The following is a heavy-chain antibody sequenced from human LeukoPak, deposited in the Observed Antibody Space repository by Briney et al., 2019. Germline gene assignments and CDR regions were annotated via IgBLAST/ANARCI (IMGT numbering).Heavy chain of an antibody. CDR2: IYTGGNT. D-gene: IGHD3-22*01. CDR3: ARASVDSSGFWIDTFDY. CDR1: GFTVSSSY. J-gene: IGHJ4*02. Sequence: GESLRLSCAASGFTVSSSYMSWVRQAPGKGLEWVSVIYTGGNTYYADSVKGRFTISRDNSKNTLYLQMNSLRAEDTAVYYCARASVDSSGFWIDTFDYWGQGTLVTVSS. V-gene: IGHV3-53*01.